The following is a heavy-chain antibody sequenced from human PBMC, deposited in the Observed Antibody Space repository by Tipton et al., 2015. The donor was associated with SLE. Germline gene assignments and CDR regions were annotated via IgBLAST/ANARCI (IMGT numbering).Heavy chain of an antibody. CDR1: GGSFSGYY. D-gene: IGHD3-9*01. J-gene: IGHJ3*02. CDR3: ARDLGYFDWFHDAFAI. Sequence: TLSLTCAVYGGSFSGYYWSWIRPPPGKGLEWIGEINHSGSTYYNPSLKRRVTISVDTSKNQFSLKLSSVTAAHTAVYYCARDLGYFDWFHDAFAIWVQGTMVTFSS. V-gene: IGHV4-34*01. CDR2: INHSGST.